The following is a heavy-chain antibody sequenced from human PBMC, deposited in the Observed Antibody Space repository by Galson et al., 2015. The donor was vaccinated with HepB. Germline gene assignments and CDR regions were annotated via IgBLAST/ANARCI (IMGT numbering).Heavy chain of an antibody. Sequence: SLRLWCAASGFTFSRHTMCWVRQTPGQGLQWLSYISPNGANIHYADSVKGRFTVARDHAQNTMFPQMNALRAEDTAVYYCATVLFGRGAYWTFEMWGQGTLVTVSS. CDR3: ATVLFGRGAYWTFEM. V-gene: IGHV3-48*04. D-gene: IGHD3-16*01. CDR2: ISPNGANI. CDR1: GFTFSRHT. J-gene: IGHJ3*02.